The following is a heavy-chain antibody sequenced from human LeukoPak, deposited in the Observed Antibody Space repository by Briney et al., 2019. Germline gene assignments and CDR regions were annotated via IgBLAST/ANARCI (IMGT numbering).Heavy chain of an antibody. CDR1: GGSFSGYY. V-gene: IGHV4-34*01. J-gene: IGHJ5*02. CDR3: AKARRGYGSGSYYNPPYFGSWFDP. CDR2: INHSGST. D-gene: IGHD3-10*01. Sequence: SETLSLTCAVYGGSFSGYYWSWIRQPPGKGLEWTGEINHSGSTNYNPSLKSRVTISVDTSKNQFSLKLSSVTAADTAVYYCAKARRGYGSGSYYNPPYFGSWFDPWGQGTLVTVSS.